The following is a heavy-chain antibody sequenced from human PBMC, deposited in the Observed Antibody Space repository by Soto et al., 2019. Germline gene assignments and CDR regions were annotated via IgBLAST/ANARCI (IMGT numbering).Heavy chain of an antibody. D-gene: IGHD2-15*01. J-gene: IGHJ6*02. V-gene: IGHV1-46*01. CDR3: AGRVVGANLPVAGYYYYYGMDV. CDR2: INPSGGST. CDR1: GYTFTSYY. Sequence: ASVKVSCKASGYTFTSYYMHWVRQAPGQGLEWMGIINPSGGSTSYAQKFQGRVTMTRDTSTSTVYMELSSLRSEDTAVYYCAGRVVGANLPVAGYYYYYGMDVWGQGTTVTVSS.